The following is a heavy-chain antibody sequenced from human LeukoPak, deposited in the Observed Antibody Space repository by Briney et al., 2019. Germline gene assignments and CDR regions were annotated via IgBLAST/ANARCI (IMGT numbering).Heavy chain of an antibody. J-gene: IGHJ3*01. CDR1: GFTFSSYE. CDR2: IWSSGSPT. CDR3: ARELTDVAGDGLDV. D-gene: IGHD5-12*01. V-gene: IGHV3-48*03. Sequence: GGSLRLSCTASGFTFSSYEMNWVRQAPGKGLEWVSYIWSSGSPTHYADSVKGRFTISRDNAKNSLYLQMSSLRVDDTAVYYCARELTDVAGDGLDVWGQGTMVTVSS.